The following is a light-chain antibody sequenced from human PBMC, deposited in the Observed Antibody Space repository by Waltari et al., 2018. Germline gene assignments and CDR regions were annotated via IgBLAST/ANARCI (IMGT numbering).Light chain of an antibody. V-gene: IGKV3-11*01. CDR2: DAF. J-gene: IGKJ4*01. CDR3: QQRSNWPLT. Sequence: EIVLTQSPDTLSLSPGKRATLSCRASQSVTNYVAWYQQKPGQAPRLLIYDAFKRATGIPARFSGSGSGTDFTLIISSLEPEDFAVYYCQQRSNWPLTFGGGTKVQIK. CDR1: QSVTNY.